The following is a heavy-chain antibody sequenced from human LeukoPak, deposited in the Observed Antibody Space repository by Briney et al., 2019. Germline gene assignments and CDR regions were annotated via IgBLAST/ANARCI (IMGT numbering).Heavy chain of an antibody. J-gene: IGHJ6*03. CDR1: GFTFSSYG. CDR2: IQYDGSNK. V-gene: IGHV3-30*02. Sequence: PGGSLRLSCAASGFTFSSYGMHWVRQAPGKGLEWVAFIQYDGSNKYYADSVKGRFTISRDNSKNTLYLQMNSLRAEDTAVYYCAKAGRGYSSVYYYMDVWGKGTTVTVSS. CDR3: AKAGRGYSSVYYYMDV. D-gene: IGHD5-18*01.